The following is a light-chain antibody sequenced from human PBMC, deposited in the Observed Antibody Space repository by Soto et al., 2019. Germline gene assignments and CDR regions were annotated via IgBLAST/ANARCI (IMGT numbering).Light chain of an antibody. V-gene: IGKV3-20*01. J-gene: IGKJ5*01. Sequence: EIVLTQSPGTLSLSPGERATFSCRASQSISSSYLAWYQQKPGQAPRLLIYGASSRASGFPNRFSGSGSGTDFTLTISRLEPEDFAVYYCQHYGSSLSITFGQGTRLEIK. CDR1: QSISSSY. CDR3: QHYGSSLSIT. CDR2: GAS.